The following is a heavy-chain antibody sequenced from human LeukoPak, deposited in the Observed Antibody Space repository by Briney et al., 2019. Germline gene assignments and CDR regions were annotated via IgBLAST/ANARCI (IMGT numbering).Heavy chain of an antibody. V-gene: IGHV3-11*01. CDR1: GFTFSDYY. CDR3: AREGLRFLGLVDY. Sequence: RPGGSLRLSCAASGFTFSDYYMSWIRQAPGKGLEWVSYISSSGSTIYYADSVKGRFTVSRDNAKNSLYLQMNSLRAEDTAVYYCAREGLRFLGLVDYWGQGTLVTVSS. J-gene: IGHJ4*02. CDR2: ISSSGSTI. D-gene: IGHD3-3*01.